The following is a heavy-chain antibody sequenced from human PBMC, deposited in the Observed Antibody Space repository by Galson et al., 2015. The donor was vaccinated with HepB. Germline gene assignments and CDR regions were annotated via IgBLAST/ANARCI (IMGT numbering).Heavy chain of an antibody. Sequence: SLRLSCAASEFILSMYWMNWVRQAPGKGLEWVANIKEDGSEKNYVDSVKGRFTISRDNAKNSLYLQMNSLRAEDTAVYYCARVKRGEWYSFYYNGMDVWGPGTTVTVSS. CDR2: IKEDGSEK. D-gene: IGHD3-10*01. J-gene: IGHJ6*02. V-gene: IGHV3-7*05. CDR1: EFILSMYW. CDR3: ARVKRGEWYSFYYNGMDV.